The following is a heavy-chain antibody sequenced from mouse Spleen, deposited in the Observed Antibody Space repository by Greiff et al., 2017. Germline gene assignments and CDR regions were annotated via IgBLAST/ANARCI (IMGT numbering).Heavy chain of an antibody. D-gene: IGHD2-3*01. Sequence: QVQLKESGPELVKPGASVKISCKASGYAFSSSWMNWVKQRPGKGLEWIGRIYPGDGDTNYNGKFKGKATLTADKSSSTAYMQLSSLTSEDSAVYFCARGDYDGYYWGQGTLVTVSA. J-gene: IGHJ3*01. CDR1: GYAFSSSW. CDR2: IYPGDGDT. V-gene: IGHV1-82*01. CDR3: ARGDYDGYY.